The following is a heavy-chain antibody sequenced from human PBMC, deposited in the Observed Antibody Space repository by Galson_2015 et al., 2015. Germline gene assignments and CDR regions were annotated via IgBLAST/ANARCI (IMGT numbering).Heavy chain of an antibody. CDR2: INAGNGST. CDR3: ARRNTGYCSSTSCYRYGAFDI. CDR1: GYTFTSYA. D-gene: IGHD2-2*02. J-gene: IGHJ3*02. V-gene: IGHV1-3*01. Sequence: SVKVSCKASGYTFTSYAMHWVRQAPGQRLEWMGWINAGNGSTKYSQKFQGRVTITRDTSASTAYMELSSLRSEDTAVYYCARRNTGYCSSTSCYRYGAFDIWGQGTMVTVSS.